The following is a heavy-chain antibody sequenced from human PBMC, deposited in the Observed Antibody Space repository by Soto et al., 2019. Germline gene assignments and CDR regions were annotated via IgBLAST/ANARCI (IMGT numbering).Heavy chain of an antibody. Sequence: GGSLRLSCAASGFTFSSYAMSWVRQAPGKGLEWVSAISGSGGSTYYADSVRGRFTISRDNSKNTLYLQMNSLRAEDTAVYYCAKDGEIQLWLSYIFDYWGQGTLVTVSS. CDR3: AKDGEIQLWLSYIFDY. D-gene: IGHD5-18*01. J-gene: IGHJ4*02. CDR2: ISGSGGST. CDR1: GFTFSSYA. V-gene: IGHV3-23*01.